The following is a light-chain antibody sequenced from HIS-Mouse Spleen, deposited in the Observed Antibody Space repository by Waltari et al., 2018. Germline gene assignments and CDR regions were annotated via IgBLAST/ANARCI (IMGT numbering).Light chain of an antibody. J-gene: IGLJ2*01. CDR1: SSDFVGSNS. CDR3: CSYAGSYTLV. CDR2: DFS. V-gene: IGLV2-11*01. Sequence: QSALTQPRSVSGSPGQSVTISCHGTSSDFVGSNSVPWNQQHPGKDPKLMIYDFSKRPSGVPDRFSGSKSGNTASLTISGLQAEDEADYYCCSYAGSYTLVFGGGTKLTVL.